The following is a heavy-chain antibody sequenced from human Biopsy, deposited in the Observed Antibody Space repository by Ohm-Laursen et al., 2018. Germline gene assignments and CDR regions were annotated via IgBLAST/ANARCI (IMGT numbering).Heavy chain of an antibody. CDR2: ISSSGRTM. CDR1: GFSFCDYY. Sequence: LRLSCAASGFSFCDYYMICNRHAPGQALEWVPYISSSGRTMYYADSVKGRFTISRDNANKSLYLQTNSLRAEDTAVYYCATPRSFDNWGQGTLVTVSS. V-gene: IGHV3-11*01. CDR3: ATPRSFDN. J-gene: IGHJ4*02.